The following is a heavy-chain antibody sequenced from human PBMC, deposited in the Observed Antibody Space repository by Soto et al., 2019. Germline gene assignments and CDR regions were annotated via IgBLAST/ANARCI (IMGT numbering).Heavy chain of an antibody. CDR1: GGTFSSYA. J-gene: IGHJ4*02. D-gene: IGHD6-6*01. V-gene: IGHV1-69*06. CDR3: ATSGYSSSSGLFDY. Sequence: SVKVSCKASGGTFSSYAISWVRQAPGQGLEWMGGIIPIFGTANHAQKFQGRVTITADKSTSTAYMELSSLRSEDTAVYYCATSGYSSSSGLFDYWGQGTLVTVSS. CDR2: IIPIFGTA.